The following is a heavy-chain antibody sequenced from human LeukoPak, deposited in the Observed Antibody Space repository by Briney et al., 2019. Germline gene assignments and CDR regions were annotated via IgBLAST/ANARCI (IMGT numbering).Heavy chain of an antibody. V-gene: IGHV3-30*18. CDR2: ISYGGSNK. J-gene: IGHJ6*03. CDR1: GFTFSSYG. Sequence: GGSLRLSCAASGFTFSSYGMHWVRQAPGKGLEWVAVISYGGSNKYYADSVKGRFTISRDNSKNTLYLQMNSLRAEDTAVYYCAKGPGYCTNGVCYTTLVYMDVWGKGTTVTVSS. CDR3: AKGPGYCTNGVCYTTLVYMDV. D-gene: IGHD2-8*01.